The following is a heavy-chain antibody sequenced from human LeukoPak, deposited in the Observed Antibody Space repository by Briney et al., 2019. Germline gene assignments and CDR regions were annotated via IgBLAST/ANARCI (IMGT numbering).Heavy chain of an antibody. D-gene: IGHD1-26*01. Sequence: SETLSLTCTVSGGSISSYYWSWIRQPPGKGLEWIGNIYYSGSTNCNPSLKSRVTISVDTSKSQFSLQLSSVTAADTAVYYCARGGSYYGYWGQGTLVTASS. CDR3: ARGGSYYGY. J-gene: IGHJ4*02. V-gene: IGHV4-59*08. CDR2: IYYSGST. CDR1: GGSISSYY.